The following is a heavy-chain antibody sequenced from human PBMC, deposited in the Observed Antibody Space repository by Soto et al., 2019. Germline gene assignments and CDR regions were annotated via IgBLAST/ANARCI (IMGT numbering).Heavy chain of an antibody. D-gene: IGHD3-22*01. J-gene: IGHJ4*02. Sequence: QVQLVESGGGVVQPGRSLRLSCAASGFTFSSYAMHWVRQAPGKGLEWVAVISYDGSNKYYADSVKGRFTISRDNSKNTLDLQMNNLRLEDTAVYYCARGQAGRYYYDSSGATHWGQGTLVTASS. CDR1: GFTFSSYA. CDR3: ARGQAGRYYYDSSGATH. V-gene: IGHV3-30-3*01. CDR2: ISYDGSNK.